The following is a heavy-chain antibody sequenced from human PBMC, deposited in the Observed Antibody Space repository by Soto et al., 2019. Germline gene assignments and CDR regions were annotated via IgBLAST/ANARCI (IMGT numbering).Heavy chain of an antibody. CDR1: GYVFTSYG. D-gene: IGHD3-16*01. J-gene: IGHJ6*02. Sequence: QVQLVQSGAEVKNPGASVKVCCKTSGYVFTSYGIGWARQAPGQGLEWMGWINTYNGNTNYAQNLQGRVTLTTDTSTSTAYMQLRSLRSNDTAIYYCVLVDVYVTPSPQDVWGQGTTVNVSS. CDR3: VLVDVYVTPSPQDV. V-gene: IGHV1-18*01. CDR2: INTYNGNT.